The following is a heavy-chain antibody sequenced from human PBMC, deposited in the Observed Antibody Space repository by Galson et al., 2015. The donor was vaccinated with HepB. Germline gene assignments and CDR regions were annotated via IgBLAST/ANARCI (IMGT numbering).Heavy chain of an antibody. D-gene: IGHD6-13*01. CDR2: ISSSSSYI. V-gene: IGHV3-21*01. J-gene: IGHJ4*02. CDR1: GFAFSSYS. CDR3: ARDGKLVPLWH. Sequence: SLRLSCAASGFAFSSYSMNWVRQAPGKGLEWVSSISSSSSYIYYADSVKGRFTISRDNAKNSLYLQMNSLRAEDTAVYYCARDGKLVPLWHWGQGTLVTVSS.